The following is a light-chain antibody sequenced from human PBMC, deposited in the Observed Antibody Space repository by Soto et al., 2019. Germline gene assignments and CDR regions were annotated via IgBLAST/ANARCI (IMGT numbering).Light chain of an antibody. CDR1: QSVTNSF. V-gene: IGKV3-20*01. CDR2: DAS. Sequence: EIALAQSPGTLSLSPGERATLSCRASQSVTNSFLAWYQLKPGQAPRLLIYDASSRATGIPDRFSGSGSGTDFTLTISRLEPEDFAVYYCQQYGSIPWTFGQGTKVDIK. CDR3: QQYGSIPWT. J-gene: IGKJ1*01.